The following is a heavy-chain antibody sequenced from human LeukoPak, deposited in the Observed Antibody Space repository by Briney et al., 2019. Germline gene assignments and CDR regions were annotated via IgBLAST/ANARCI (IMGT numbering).Heavy chain of an antibody. CDR2: IIPILSIA. Sequence: SVKVSCKASKFSSAVINWVRQAPGQGLEWMGRIIPILSIANYAQKFQGRVTITADKSTSTAYMELSSLRSEDTAVYYCARGSSKGYGPLDGMDVWGQGTTVTVSS. CDR1: KFSSAV. CDR3: ARGSSKGYGPLDGMDV. J-gene: IGHJ6*02. V-gene: IGHV1-69*04. D-gene: IGHD5-18*01.